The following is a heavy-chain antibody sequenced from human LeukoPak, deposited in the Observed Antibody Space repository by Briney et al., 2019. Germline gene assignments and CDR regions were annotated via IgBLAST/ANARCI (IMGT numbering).Heavy chain of an antibody. V-gene: IGHV1-18*01. CDR1: GYTFTSYG. J-gene: IGHJ6*03. CDR3: ARGPESKEYYYYYYMDV. CDR2: ISAYNGNT. Sequence: ASVKVSCKASGYTFTSYGISWVRQAPGQGLEWMGWISAYNGNTNYAQKLQGRVTMTRDMSTSTVYMELSSLRSEDTAVYYCARGPESKEYYYYYYMDVWGKGTTVTVSS.